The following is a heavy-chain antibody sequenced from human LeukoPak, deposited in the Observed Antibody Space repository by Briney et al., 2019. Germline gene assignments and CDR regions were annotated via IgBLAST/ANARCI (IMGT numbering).Heavy chain of an antibody. CDR3: ARENYYDTPSFDP. D-gene: IGHD3-22*01. CDR1: GGSISSHY. J-gene: IGHJ5*02. CDR2: IYYSGST. Sequence: SETLSLTCTVSGGSISSHYWSWIRQPPGKGLEWIGYIYYSGSTNYNPSLKSRVTISVDTSKNQFSLKLSSVTAADTAVYYCARENYYDTPSFDPWGQGTLVTVSS. V-gene: IGHV4-59*11.